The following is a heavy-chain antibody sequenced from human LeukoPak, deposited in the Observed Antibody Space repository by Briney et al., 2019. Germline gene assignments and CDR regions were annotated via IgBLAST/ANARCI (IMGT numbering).Heavy chain of an antibody. CDR2: IKPDGSEK. CDR3: ARDASALY. J-gene: IGHJ4*02. D-gene: IGHD6-19*01. V-gene: IGHV3-7*01. CDR1: GFTFSDYY. Sequence: GGSLRLSCAASGFTFSDYYMSWIRQAPGKGLEWVASIKPDGSEKYYLDSVKGRFTISRDNARDSLYLQMNSLRDDDTSVYFCARDASALYWGRGTLVTVSS.